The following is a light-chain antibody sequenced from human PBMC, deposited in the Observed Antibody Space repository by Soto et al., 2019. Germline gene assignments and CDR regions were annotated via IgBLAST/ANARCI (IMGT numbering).Light chain of an antibody. CDR1: SGHSSYI. CDR2: LEGSGSY. V-gene: IGLV4-60*03. J-gene: IGLJ2*01. CDR3: ETWDSNTI. Sequence: QPVLTQSSSASASLGSSVKLTCTLSSGHSSYIIAWHQQQPGKAPRYLMKLEGSGSYNKGSGVPDRFSGSSSGADRYLTITKLQSEDEADYYCETWDSNTIFGGGTKVTVL.